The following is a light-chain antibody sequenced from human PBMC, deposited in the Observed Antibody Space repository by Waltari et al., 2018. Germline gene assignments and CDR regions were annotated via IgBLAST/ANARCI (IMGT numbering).Light chain of an antibody. J-gene: IGKJ4*01. CDR2: AAS. Sequence: QLTQSPSSLSASVGDRVTITCRASQGISSFLAWYQQKAGKAPKLLIYAASTLQSGVPSRFSGSGSGTDFTLTISSLQPEDFATYYCQQLNSYPPTVGGGTKVEIK. CDR1: QGISSF. V-gene: IGKV1-9*01. CDR3: QQLNSYPPT.